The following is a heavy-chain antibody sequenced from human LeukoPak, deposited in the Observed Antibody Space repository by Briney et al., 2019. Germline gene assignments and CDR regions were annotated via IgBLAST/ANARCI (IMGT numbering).Heavy chain of an antibody. CDR1: GFTVSSNY. V-gene: IGHV3-53*01. CDR3: ARNWFSTYFDY. CDR2: IYSDGSA. D-gene: IGHD3-10*01. Sequence: GGSLRLSCAASGFTVSSNYMSWVRQASGKGLEWVSLIYSDGSAYYADSVKGRFTISRDNSKNTLYLQMNSLRAEDTAVYYCARNWFSTYFDYWGQGTLVTVSS. J-gene: IGHJ4*02.